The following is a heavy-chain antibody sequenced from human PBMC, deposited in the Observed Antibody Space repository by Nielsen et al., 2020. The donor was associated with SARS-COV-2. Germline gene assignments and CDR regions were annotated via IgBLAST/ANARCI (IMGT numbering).Heavy chain of an antibody. D-gene: IGHD3-3*01. CDR3: ARDSRFLEWLLSTYYYYMDV. V-gene: IGHV3-21*01. CDR1: GFTFSSYS. CDR2: ISSSSSYI. J-gene: IGHJ6*03. Sequence: GGSLRLSCAASGFTFSSYSMNWVRQAPGKGLEWVSSISSSSSYIYYADSVNGRFTISRDNAKNSLYLQMNSLRAEDTAVYYWARDSRFLEWLLSTYYYYMDVWGKGTTFTVSS.